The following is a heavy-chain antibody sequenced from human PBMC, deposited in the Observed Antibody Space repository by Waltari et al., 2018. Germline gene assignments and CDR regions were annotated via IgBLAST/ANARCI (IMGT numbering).Heavy chain of an antibody. V-gene: IGHV4-34*02. CDR2: INHNGTR. CDR1: GGSFSGYY. J-gene: IGHJ6*02. CDR3: VRLEDCSGPGGNCYSGDSFALDV. Sequence: QVQLQQWGAGQLQPSETLSLTCAVYGGSFSGYYWGWIRQPPGKGLEWIGEINHNGTRNHNPSLSSRVTMLIDTSRSQFSLKVNAVAAADTAVYYCVRLEDCSGPGGNCYSGDSFALDVWGQGTTVTVSS. D-gene: IGHD2-15*01.